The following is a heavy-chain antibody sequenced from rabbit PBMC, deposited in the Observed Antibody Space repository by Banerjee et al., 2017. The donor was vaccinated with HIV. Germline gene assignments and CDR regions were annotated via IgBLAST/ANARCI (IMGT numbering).Heavy chain of an antibody. V-gene: IGHV1S7*01. D-gene: IGHD8-1*01. CDR2: IDPVFGST. CDR1: GFDFTTYY. Sequence: QLEESGGDLVKPEGSLTLTCTASGFDFTTYYMTWVRQAPGKGLEWIGYIDPVFGSTYYASWVNGRFTISSHNAQNTLYLQLNSLTAADTATYFCARGSSYYTYFNLWGQGTLVTVS. CDR3: ARGSSYYTYFNL. J-gene: IGHJ4*01.